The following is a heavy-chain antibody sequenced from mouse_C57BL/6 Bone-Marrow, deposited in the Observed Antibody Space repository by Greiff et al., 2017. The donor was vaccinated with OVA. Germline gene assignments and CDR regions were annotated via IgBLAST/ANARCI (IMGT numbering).Heavy chain of an antibody. Sequence: EVMLVESGGGLVKPGGSLKLSCAASGFTFSDYGMHWVRQAPEKGLEWVAYISSGSSTIYYADTVKGRFTISRDKAKNTLFLQMTSLMSEYTAMYYCARGYDYKAMDYWGQGTAVTVSS. D-gene: IGHD1-1*02. CDR1: GFTFSDYG. J-gene: IGHJ4*01. CDR2: ISSGSSTI. CDR3: ARGYDYKAMDY. V-gene: IGHV5-17*01.